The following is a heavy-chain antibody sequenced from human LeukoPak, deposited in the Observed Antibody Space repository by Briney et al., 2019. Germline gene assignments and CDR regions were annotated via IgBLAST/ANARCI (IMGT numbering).Heavy chain of an antibody. CDR2: XYXVDSLS. D-gene: IGHD3-22*01. V-gene: IGHV5-51*01. CDR1: SFTXXX. J-gene: IGHJ4*02. CDR3: ARLHYYDSSGPTSDFDY. Sequence: SFTXXXXXWGRRXXGKGVXXMXXXYXVDSLSRYSPSFQGQVTISPDQSISTAYLQWSSLKASDTAMYYCARLHYYDSSGPTSDFDYWGQGTLVTVSS.